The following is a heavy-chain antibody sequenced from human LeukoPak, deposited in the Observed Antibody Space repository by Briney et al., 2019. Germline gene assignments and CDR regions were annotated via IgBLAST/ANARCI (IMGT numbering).Heavy chain of an antibody. J-gene: IGHJ4*02. CDR2: IYYSGST. CDR1: GGSISSSSYY. V-gene: IGHV4-39*07. D-gene: IGHD4-17*01. CDR3: AMTTVTALDY. Sequence: PSETLSLTCTVSGGSISSSSYYWGWIRQPPGKGLEWIGSIYYSGSTYYNPSLKSRVTISVDKSKNQFSLKLSSVTAADTAVYYCAMTTVTALDYWGQGTLVTVSS.